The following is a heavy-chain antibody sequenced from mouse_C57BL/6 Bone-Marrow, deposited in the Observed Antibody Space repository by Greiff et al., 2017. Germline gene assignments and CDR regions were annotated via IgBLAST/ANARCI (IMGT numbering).Heavy chain of an antibody. D-gene: IGHD6-1*01. V-gene: IGHV5-6*01. CDR2: ISSGGSYT. CDR3: ARRPPSY. CDR1: GFTFSSYG. J-gene: IGHJ3*01. Sequence: EVQGVESGGDLVKPGGSLKLSCAASGFTFSSYGMSWVRQTPDKRLEWVATISSGGSYTYYPDSVKGRFTISRDNAKNTLYLQMSSLKSEDTAMYYCARRPPSYWGQGTLVTVSA.